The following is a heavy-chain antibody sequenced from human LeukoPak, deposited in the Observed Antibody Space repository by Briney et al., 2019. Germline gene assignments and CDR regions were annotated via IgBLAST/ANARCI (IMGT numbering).Heavy chain of an antibody. J-gene: IGHJ4*02. D-gene: IGHD6-6*01. CDR2: INPNSGGT. V-gene: IGHV1-2*02. Sequence: GASVKVSCKASGYTFTGYYMHWVRQAPGQGLEWMGWINPNSGGTNYAQKFQGRVTMTRDASISTAYMELSRLRSDDTAVYYCARVRYSSSWVDYWGQGTLVTVSS. CDR1: GYTFTGYY. CDR3: ARVRYSSSWVDY.